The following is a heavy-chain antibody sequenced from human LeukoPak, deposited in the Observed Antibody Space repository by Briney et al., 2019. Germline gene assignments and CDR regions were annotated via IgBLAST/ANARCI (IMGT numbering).Heavy chain of an antibody. CDR2: ISSSSSYI. J-gene: IGHJ6*02. D-gene: IGHD2-2*01. Sequence: GGSLRLSCAASGFTFSSYSMNWVRQAPGKGLEWVSSISSSSSYIYYADSVKGRFTISRDNAKNSLYLRMNSLRAEDTAVYYCARDKGYCSSTSCPYYYYGMDVWGQGTTVTVSS. CDR1: GFTFSSYS. CDR3: ARDKGYCSSTSCPYYYYGMDV. V-gene: IGHV3-21*01.